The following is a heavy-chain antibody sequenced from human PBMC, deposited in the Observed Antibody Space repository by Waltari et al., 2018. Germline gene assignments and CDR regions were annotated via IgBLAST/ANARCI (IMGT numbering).Heavy chain of an antibody. D-gene: IGHD6-25*01. CDR2: INPSGGST. CDR3: ARDYSSETYGMDV. Sequence: QVQLVQSGAEVKKPGSSVKVSCKASGGTFSSYAISWVRQAPGQGLEWMGIINPSGGSTSYAQKFQGRVTMTRDTSTSTVYMELSSLRSEDTAVYYCARDYSSETYGMDVWGQGTTVTVSS. V-gene: IGHV1-46*01. CDR1: GGTFSSYA. J-gene: IGHJ6*02.